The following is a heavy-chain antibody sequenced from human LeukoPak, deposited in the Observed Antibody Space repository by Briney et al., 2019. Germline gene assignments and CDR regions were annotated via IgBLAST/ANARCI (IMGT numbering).Heavy chain of an antibody. CDR2: INPDRGGT. D-gene: IGHD2-2*01. CDR3: VREDFVVIPAAMRGDY. CDR1: GYTFTCFY. Sequence: ASVTVSCKASGYTFTCFYIHWVRQAPGQGLEWMGWINPDRGGTNYAQKFQGRVTLTRDTSINTAYMELSGLTSDDTAVYYSVREDFVVIPAAMRGDYWGQGTLVIVSS. J-gene: IGHJ4*02. V-gene: IGHV1-2*02.